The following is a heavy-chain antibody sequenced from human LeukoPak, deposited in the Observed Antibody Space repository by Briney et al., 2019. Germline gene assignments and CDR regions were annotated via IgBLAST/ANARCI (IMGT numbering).Heavy chain of an antibody. V-gene: IGHV4-34*01. CDR3: ARRRRLRYFDWSPENIAVAGTHAFDI. D-gene: IGHD3-9*01. CDR2: INHSGST. J-gene: IGHJ3*02. CDR1: GGSFSGYY. Sequence: SETLSLTCAVYGGSFSGYYWSWIRQPPGKGLEWIGEINHSGSTNYNPSLKSRVTISVDTSKNQFSLKLSSVTAADTAVYYCARRRRLRYFDWSPENIAVAGTHAFDIWGQGTMVTVSS.